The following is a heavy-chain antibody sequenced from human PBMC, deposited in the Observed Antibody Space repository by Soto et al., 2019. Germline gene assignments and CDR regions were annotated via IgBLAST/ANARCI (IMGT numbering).Heavy chain of an antibody. CDR3: AGDLPHWHGYYCYYYGMDV. V-gene: IGHV1-18*01. CDR2: ISAYNGNT. J-gene: IGHJ6*02. Sequence: QVQLVQSGAEVKKPGASVKVSCKASGYTFTSYGISWVRQAPGQGLEWMGWISAYNGNTNYVQKLQGRVTMTTDTSTITAYMELRSLRADDTAVYYCAGDLPHWHGYYCYYYGMDVWGQGTTVNVS. D-gene: IGHD1-1*01. CDR1: GYTFTSYG.